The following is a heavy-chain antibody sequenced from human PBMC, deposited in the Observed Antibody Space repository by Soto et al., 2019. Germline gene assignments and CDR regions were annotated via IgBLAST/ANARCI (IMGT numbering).Heavy chain of an antibody. CDR2: ITAGNGDT. CDR3: VKALYIWGVTGDY. J-gene: IGHJ4*02. CDR1: GFPFSDYG. D-gene: IGHD3-16*01. Sequence: EVHLLESGGGLVQPGGSLRLACAASGFPFSDYGVSWVRQTPGKGLQGVSLITAGNGDTYYADSVKGRFTISRDNSKNTLYLQMNNLRVEDSAIYYCVKALYIWGVTGDYWGQGALVTVAS. V-gene: IGHV3-23*01.